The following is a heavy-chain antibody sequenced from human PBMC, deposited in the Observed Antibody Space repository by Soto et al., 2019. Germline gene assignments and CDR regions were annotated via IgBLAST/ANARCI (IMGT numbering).Heavy chain of an antibody. J-gene: IGHJ6*02. CDR1: GFTFSSYG. CDR3: ARAPFNYYGMDV. V-gene: IGHV3-33*01. CDR2: IWYDGSNK. Sequence: PGGSLRLSCAASGFTFSSYGMHWVRQAPGKGLEWVAVIWYDGSNKYYADSVKGRFTISRDNSKNTLYLQMNSLRAEDTAVYYCARAPFNYYGMDVWGQGTTVTVFS.